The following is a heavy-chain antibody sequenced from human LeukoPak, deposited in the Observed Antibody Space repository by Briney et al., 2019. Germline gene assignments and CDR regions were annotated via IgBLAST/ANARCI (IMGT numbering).Heavy chain of an antibody. Sequence: SETLSLTCTVSGGSISSYYWSWIRQPAGKGLEWIGRIYTSGSTNYNPSLKSRVTMSVDTSKNQFSLKLSSVTAADTAAYYCARAKNRYYDDAFDIWGQGTMVTVSS. J-gene: IGHJ3*02. D-gene: IGHD3-16*01. CDR1: GGSISSYY. V-gene: IGHV4-4*07. CDR2: IYTSGST. CDR3: ARAKNRYYDDAFDI.